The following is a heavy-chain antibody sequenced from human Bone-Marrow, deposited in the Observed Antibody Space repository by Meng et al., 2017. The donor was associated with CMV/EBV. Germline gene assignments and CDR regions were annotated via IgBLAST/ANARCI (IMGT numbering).Heavy chain of an antibody. V-gene: IGHV4-34*01. CDR3: ARDLGTVAPGF. J-gene: IGHJ4*02. CDR1: GGSFSAYY. Sequence: LTCAVYGGSFSAYYWTWIRQPPGKGLEWIGEVNHSGSTNYNPSLKSRVTISVDKSKNQLSLKLNSMTAADTAVYYCARDLGTVAPGFWGQGTLVTVSS. D-gene: IGHD4-23*01. CDR2: VNHSGST.